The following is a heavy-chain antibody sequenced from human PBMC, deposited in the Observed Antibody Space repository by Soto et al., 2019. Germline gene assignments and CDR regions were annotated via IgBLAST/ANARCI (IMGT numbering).Heavy chain of an antibody. CDR3: AHTDCSGGSCFAERYYYGMDV. CDR1: GFSLSSIGVG. D-gene: IGHD2-15*01. J-gene: IGHJ6*02. CDR2: NYWDDDK. Sequence: QITLKESGPTLVKPTQTLKLTCTFAGFSLSSIGVGVGWIRQPPGKALEWLELNYWDDDKRYSPSLKSRLTITKDTSKNEVVLTMTNMDPVDTATYYCAHTDCSGGSCFAERYYYGMDVWGQGTTVTVSS. V-gene: IGHV2-5*02.